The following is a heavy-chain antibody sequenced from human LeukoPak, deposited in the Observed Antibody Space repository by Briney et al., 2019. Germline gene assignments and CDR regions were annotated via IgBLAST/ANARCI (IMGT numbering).Heavy chain of an antibody. D-gene: IGHD3-16*01. V-gene: IGHV1-18*01. CDR3: ARVGKYTLYFDY. Sequence: ASVTVSFKASGYTFINYGISWVRQAPGQGLEWMGWISAYNGNTNYAQKFQGRVTMTTDTSTSTAYMELRSLRSDDTAVYYCARVGKYTLYFDYWGQGTLVTVVS. CDR2: ISAYNGNT. J-gene: IGHJ4*02. CDR1: GYTFINYG.